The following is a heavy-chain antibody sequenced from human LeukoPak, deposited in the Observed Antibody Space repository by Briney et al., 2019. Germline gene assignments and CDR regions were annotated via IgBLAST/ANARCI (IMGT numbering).Heavy chain of an antibody. Sequence: SETLSLTCAVYGGSFSGYYWGWIRQPPGKGLEWIGEINHSGSTNYNPSLRSRVTISVDTSKNQFSLKLSSVTAADTAVYYCARKLRRGIDYWGQGTLVTVSS. CDR2: INHSGST. J-gene: IGHJ4*02. V-gene: IGHV4-34*01. D-gene: IGHD4-17*01. CDR3: ARKLRRGIDY. CDR1: GGSFSGYY.